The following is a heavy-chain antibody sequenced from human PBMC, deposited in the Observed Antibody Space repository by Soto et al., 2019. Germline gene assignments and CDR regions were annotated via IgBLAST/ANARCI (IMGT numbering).Heavy chain of an antibody. Sequence: SETLSLTCAVYGGFFSGYYWSCIRQPPGKGLASIGEINHSGSTNYIPCLESRVTISVETSKNQFALELRSVTAADTAVYYCARGPGGNASSAPFDYWGQGTVVTVSS. CDR3: ARGPGGNASSAPFDY. CDR2: INHSGST. D-gene: IGHD1-1*01. CDR1: GGFFSGYY. J-gene: IGHJ4*02. V-gene: IGHV4-34*01.